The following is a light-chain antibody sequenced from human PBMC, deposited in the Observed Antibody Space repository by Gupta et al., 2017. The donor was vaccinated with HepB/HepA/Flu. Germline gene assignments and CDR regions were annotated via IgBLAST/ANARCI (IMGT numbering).Light chain of an antibody. CDR2: DDS. CDR1: NSDIGGYNC. J-gene: IGLJ2*01. CDR3: ASCSTSGTLVL. V-gene: IGLV2-14*03. Sequence: QSALTQPASVSGSPGPSTTISRTGTNSDIGGYNCVSWYQQYPGKTPKLLICDDSNRPSGISNRFSGSKSGNTASLTISGLQAEDEADYYCASCSTSGTLVLFGGGTKLTVL.